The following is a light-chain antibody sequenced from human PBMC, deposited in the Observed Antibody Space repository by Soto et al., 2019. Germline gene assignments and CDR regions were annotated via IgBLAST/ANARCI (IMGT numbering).Light chain of an antibody. Sequence: EIVMTQAPATLSVSPGERATLSCRASQSVSSNLAWYQQKPGQAPRLLIYDASTRATGIPARFSGSGSGTEFTLTISSLQSEDFAVYYCQQYNKWPRTFGHGTKVDIK. CDR2: DAS. J-gene: IGKJ3*01. CDR3: QQYNKWPRT. CDR1: QSVSSN. V-gene: IGKV3-15*01.